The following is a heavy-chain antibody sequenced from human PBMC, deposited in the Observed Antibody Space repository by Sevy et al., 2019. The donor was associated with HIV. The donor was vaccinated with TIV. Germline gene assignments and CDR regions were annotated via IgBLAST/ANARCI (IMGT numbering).Heavy chain of an antibody. Sequence: SETLSLTCTVSGGSFSSYYWSWIRQPPGKGLEWIGYIYYNGSTNSNPSLRGRVTISAHTSKNQLSLKLKSATTADTAMLYRGEGKVLFDYWSQGTLVSVSS. CDR3: GEGKVLFDY. V-gene: IGHV4-59*01. CDR2: IYYNGST. D-gene: IGHD3-16*01. J-gene: IGHJ4*02. CDR1: GGSFSSYY.